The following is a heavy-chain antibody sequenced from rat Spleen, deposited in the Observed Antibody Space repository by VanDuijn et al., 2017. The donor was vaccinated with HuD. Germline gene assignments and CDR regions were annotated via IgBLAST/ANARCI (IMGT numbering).Heavy chain of an antibody. Sequence: EVQLVESGGGLVQPGRSLKLSCAASGFTFSNYDMAWVRQAPTKGLEWVASINYDGGSTYYRDSVKGRFTISRDNAKSSLYLQMDSLTSEDTATYYCARRHYGYTDYFDYWGQGVMVTVSS. CDR2: INYDGGST. V-gene: IGHV5-20*01. J-gene: IGHJ2*01. CDR1: GFTFSNYD. CDR3: ARRHYGYTDYFDY. D-gene: IGHD1-6*01.